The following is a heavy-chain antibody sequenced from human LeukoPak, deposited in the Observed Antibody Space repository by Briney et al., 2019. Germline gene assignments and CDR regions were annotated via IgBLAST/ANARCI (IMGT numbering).Heavy chain of an antibody. CDR1: GYTFTGYY. Sequence: ASVKVSCKASGYTFTGYYMHWVRQAPGQGLEWMGWMNPNSGNTGYAQKFQGRVTMTRNTSISTAYMELSSLRSEDTAVYYCARTIDYGDHYYMDVWGKGTTVTVSS. J-gene: IGHJ6*03. CDR2: MNPNSGNT. CDR3: ARTIDYGDHYYMDV. V-gene: IGHV1-8*02. D-gene: IGHD4-17*01.